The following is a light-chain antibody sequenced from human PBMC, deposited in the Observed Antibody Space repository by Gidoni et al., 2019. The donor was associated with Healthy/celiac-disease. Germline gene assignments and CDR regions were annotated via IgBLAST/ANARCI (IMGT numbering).Light chain of an antibody. Sequence: QPVLTQPPSASASLAASVKLPCTLSSGYSNYKVDWYQQRPGKGPRFGMRVGTGGIVGSKGDGSPDRFSVLGSGLNRYLTIKNIQEEDESDYHCGADHGSGSNFVVVFGGGTKLTVL. CDR1: SGYSNYK. CDR3: GADHGSGSNFVVV. CDR2: VGTGGIVG. V-gene: IGLV9-49*01. J-gene: IGLJ2*01.